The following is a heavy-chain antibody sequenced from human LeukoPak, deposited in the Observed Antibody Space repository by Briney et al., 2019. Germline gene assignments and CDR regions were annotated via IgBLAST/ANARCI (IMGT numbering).Heavy chain of an antibody. J-gene: IGHJ1*01. D-gene: IGHD2-15*01. CDR2: VGPSGART. Sequence: GGSLRLSCAASGFTFDDYAMHWVRQGPGKGLEWVSGVGPSGARTYYADSVKGRFTISRDNSKNTLYLQMNSLRAEDTAVYYCAKDFAKYCSGGCDFHYWGQSTLVTVSS. CDR1: GFTFDDYA. CDR3: AKDFAKYCSGGCDFHY. V-gene: IGHV3-NL1*01.